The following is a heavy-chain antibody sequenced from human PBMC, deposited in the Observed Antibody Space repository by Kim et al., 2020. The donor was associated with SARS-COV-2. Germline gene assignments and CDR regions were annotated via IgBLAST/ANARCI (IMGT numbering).Heavy chain of an antibody. CDR1: GESFSGYY. D-gene: IGHD5-12*01. Sequence: SETLSLTCAVYGESFSGYYWSWIRQPPGKGLEWIGEISHTGSTNYNPTLKSRVTISVDMSKNQFSLRLSSVTAADTAVYYCARGHSGYAKGYYFDYWGQGNLVTVSS. J-gene: IGHJ4*02. CDR3: ARGHSGYAKGYYFDY. V-gene: IGHV4-34*01. CDR2: ISHTGST.